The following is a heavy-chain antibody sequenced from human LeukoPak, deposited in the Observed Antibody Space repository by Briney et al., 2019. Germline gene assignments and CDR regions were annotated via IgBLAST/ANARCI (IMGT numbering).Heavy chain of an antibody. V-gene: IGHV1-2*02. Sequence: GSSVKVSCKASGGTFSSYAISWVRQAPGQGLEWMGWINPNSGGTNYAQKFQGRVTMTRDTSISTAYMELSSLRSEGTAVYYCARGGAHTDLFDPWGQGTLVTVSS. D-gene: IGHD4/OR15-4a*01. CDR2: INPNSGGT. CDR1: GGTFSSYA. J-gene: IGHJ5*02. CDR3: ARGGAHTDLFDP.